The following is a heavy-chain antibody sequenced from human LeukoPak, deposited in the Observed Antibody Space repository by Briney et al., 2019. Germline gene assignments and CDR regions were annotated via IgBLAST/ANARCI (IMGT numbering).Heavy chain of an antibody. CDR3: ARDGYFPRYDAFDI. D-gene: IGHD2/OR15-2a*01. J-gene: IGHJ3*02. CDR2: INPNSGGT. V-gene: IGHV1-2*02. CDR1: GYTLTELS. Sequence: ASVKVSCKVSGYTLTELSMHWVRQAPGQGLEWMGWINPNSGGTNYAQKFQGRVTMTRDTSISTAYMELSRLRSDDTAVYYCARDGYFPRYDAFDIWGQGTMVTVSS.